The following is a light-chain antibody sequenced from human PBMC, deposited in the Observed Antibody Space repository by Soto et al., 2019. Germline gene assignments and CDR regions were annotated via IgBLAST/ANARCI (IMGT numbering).Light chain of an antibody. CDR3: MQFAHFPRT. J-gene: IGKJ1*01. Sequence: DVVLTQTPLSSPVTLGQPASISCRSSQSLVYSDGNTYLSWLQQRPGQPPRLLIYQISNRFSGVPDRFSGSGAGTYFTLKISRVEAEDVGVYYCMQFAHFPRTFGQRTKLEI. CDR1: QSLVYSDGNTY. CDR2: QIS. V-gene: IGKV2-24*01.